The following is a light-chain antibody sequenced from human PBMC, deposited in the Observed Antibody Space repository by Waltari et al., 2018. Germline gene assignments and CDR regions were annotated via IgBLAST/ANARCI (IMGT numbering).Light chain of an antibody. V-gene: IGLV2-23*02. CDR2: EVT. Sequence: QSALTQPASVSGSPGQSITISCTGTSSDVGTYNLVSWYQQHPGKGPKLMIYEVTKRPSGFSNRFSGSKSGNPASLTISGLQAEDEAEYYCCSYAGSKFYVFGTGTKVTVL. CDR1: SSDVGTYNL. CDR3: CSYAGSKFYV. J-gene: IGLJ1*01.